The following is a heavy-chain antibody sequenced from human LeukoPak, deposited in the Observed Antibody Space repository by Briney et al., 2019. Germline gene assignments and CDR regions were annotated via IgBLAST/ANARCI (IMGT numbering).Heavy chain of an antibody. CDR3: AKDNKQQLVRGYFDY. D-gene: IGHD6-13*01. J-gene: IGHJ4*02. CDR2: IRHDGSNK. V-gene: IGHV3-30*02. Sequence: GGSLRLSCAASGFTFSSYGMHWVRQAPGKGLEWVAFIRHDGSNKYYADSVKGRFTISRDNSKNTLYLQMNSLRAEDTAVYYCAKDNKQQLVRGYFDYWGQGTLVTVSS. CDR1: GFTFSSYG.